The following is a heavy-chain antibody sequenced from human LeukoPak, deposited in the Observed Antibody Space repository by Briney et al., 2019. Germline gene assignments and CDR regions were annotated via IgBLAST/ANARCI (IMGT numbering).Heavy chain of an antibody. V-gene: IGHV4-34*01. J-gene: IGHJ4*02. CDR3: ARRAARRGYYFDY. CDR2: INHSGST. Sequence: PSETLSLTCAVYGGSFSGYYWSWIRQPPGKGLEWIGEINHSGSTNYNPSLKSRVTILVDTSKNQFSLKLSSVTAADTAVYYCARRAARRGYYFDYWGQGTLVTVSS. D-gene: IGHD6-6*01. CDR1: GGSFSGYY.